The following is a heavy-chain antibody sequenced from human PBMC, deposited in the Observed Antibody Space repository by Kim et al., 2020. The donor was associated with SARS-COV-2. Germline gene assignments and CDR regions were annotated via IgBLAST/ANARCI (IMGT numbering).Heavy chain of an antibody. V-gene: IGHV4-30-2*05. D-gene: IGHD2-21*02. CDR3: ARGPPIGGGDCYSH. J-gene: IGHJ4*02. Sequence: KPSLNRRVTISIDTSKNQFSLKLGSVTAADTAVYYCARGPPIGGGDCYSHWGQGTLVTVSS.